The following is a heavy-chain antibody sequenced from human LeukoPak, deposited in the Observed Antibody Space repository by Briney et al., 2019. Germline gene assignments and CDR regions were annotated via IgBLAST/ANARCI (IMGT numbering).Heavy chain of an antibody. J-gene: IGHJ4*01. D-gene: IGHD1-26*01. Sequence: GGSLRLSCVASGFSFSDYYMSWIRQAPGKGLEWVSYISSSGSHTNYAASVTGRFTISRKNAKKSLHLQMNSLRAEDTAVDYCGRHPEGRLSLDYWG. V-gene: IGHV3-11*03. CDR2: ISSSGSHT. CDR1: GFSFSDYY. CDR3: GRHPEGRLSLDY.